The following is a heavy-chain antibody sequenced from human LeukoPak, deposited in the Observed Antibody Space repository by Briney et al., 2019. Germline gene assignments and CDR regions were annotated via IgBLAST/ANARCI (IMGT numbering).Heavy chain of an antibody. CDR2: ISGGGGST. D-gene: IGHD4-17*01. V-gene: IGHV3-23*01. J-gene: IGHJ3*02. Sequence: PGGSLRLSCVASASGFTFTNYAMSWVRQAPGKGLEWVSAISGGGGSTYYADSVKGRFTISRDNSKNTLYLQMNSLRAEDTAVYYCARIASGDYGDAFDIWGQGTMVTVSS. CDR1: GFTFTNYA. CDR3: ARIASGDYGDAFDI.